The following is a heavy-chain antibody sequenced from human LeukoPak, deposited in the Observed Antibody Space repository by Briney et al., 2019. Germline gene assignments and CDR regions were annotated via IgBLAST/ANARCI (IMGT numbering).Heavy chain of an antibody. CDR3: TTDPGQQLAKRGYYYYGMDV. V-gene: IGHV3-15*01. Sequence: GGSLRLSCAASGFTFSNAWMSWARQAPGKGLEWVGRIKSKTDGGTTDYAAPVKGRFTISRDDSKNTLYLQMNSLKTEDTAVYYCTTDPGQQLAKRGYYYYGMDVWGKGTTVTVSS. D-gene: IGHD6-13*01. CDR2: IKSKTDGGTT. J-gene: IGHJ6*04. CDR1: GFTFSNAW.